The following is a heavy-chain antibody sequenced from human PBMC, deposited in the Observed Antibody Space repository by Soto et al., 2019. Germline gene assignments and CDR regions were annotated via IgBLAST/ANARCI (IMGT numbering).Heavy chain of an antibody. CDR3: ARDRFRGYVTGGWCEP. Sequence: GGSLRLSCAASGFTFSNYWMHWVRQAPGKGLVWVSRINSDGSSTSYADSVKGRFTISRDNARTTLYLQMNNLSPEDTAVYYCARDRFRGYVTGGWCEPWRQGPLLPVSS. V-gene: IGHV3-74*01. CDR2: INSDGSST. CDR1: GFTFSNYW. J-gene: IGHJ5*02. D-gene: IGHD1-1*01.